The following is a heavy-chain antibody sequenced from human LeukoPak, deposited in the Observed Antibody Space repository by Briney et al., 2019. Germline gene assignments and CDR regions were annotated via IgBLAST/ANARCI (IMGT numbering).Heavy chain of an antibody. J-gene: IGHJ3*02. Sequence: GGSLRLSCAASGFTLSSYGVSWVRQAPGKGLEWVSAISGSGGSTYYADSVKGRFTISRDNSKNTLYLQMNSLRAEDTAVYYCARGGSYLSAFDIWGQGTMVTVSS. CDR3: ARGGSYLSAFDI. CDR1: GFTLSSYG. V-gene: IGHV3-23*01. D-gene: IGHD1-26*01. CDR2: ISGSGGST.